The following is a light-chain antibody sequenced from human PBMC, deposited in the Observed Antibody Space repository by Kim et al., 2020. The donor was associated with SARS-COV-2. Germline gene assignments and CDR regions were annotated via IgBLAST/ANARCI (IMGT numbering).Light chain of an antibody. CDR3: SSYIRSSTNYV. Sequence: QSLTISCTGTSSDVGGYNYVSWYQQHPGKAPKLMIYDVSNRPSGVSNRFSGSKSGNTASLTISGLQAEDEADYYCSSYIRSSTNYVFGTGTKVTVL. CDR2: DVS. V-gene: IGLV2-14*03. CDR1: SSDVGGYNY. J-gene: IGLJ1*01.